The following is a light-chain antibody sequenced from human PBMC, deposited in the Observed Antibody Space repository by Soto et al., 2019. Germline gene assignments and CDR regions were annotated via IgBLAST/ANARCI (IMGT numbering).Light chain of an antibody. CDR2: EGS. J-gene: IGLJ2*01. V-gene: IGLV2-23*03. CDR1: SSDVGSYNL. Sequence: QSVLTQPASVSGSPGQSITISCTGTSSDVGSYNLVSWYQQHPGKAPKLMIYEGSKRPSGVSNRLSGSKSGNTASLTISGLQAEDEVDYYCCSYAGSSTFYVVFGGGTKLTVL. CDR3: CSYAGSSTFYVV.